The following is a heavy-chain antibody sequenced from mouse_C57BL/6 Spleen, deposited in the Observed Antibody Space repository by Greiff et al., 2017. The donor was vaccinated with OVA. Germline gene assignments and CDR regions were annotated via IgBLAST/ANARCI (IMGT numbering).Heavy chain of an antibody. V-gene: IGHV1-61*01. CDR3: AREGMVTTGAMDY. Sequence: VKVVESGAELVRPGSSVKLSCKASGYTFTSYWMDWVKQRPGQGLEWIGNIYPSDSETHYNQKFKGKATLTVDKSSSTAYMQLSSLTSEDSAVYYCAREGMVTTGAMDYWGQGTSVTVSS. D-gene: IGHD2-2*01. CDR2: IYPSDSET. CDR1: GYTFTSYW. J-gene: IGHJ4*01.